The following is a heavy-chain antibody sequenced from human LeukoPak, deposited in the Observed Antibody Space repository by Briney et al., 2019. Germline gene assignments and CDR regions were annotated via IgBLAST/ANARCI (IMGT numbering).Heavy chain of an antibody. V-gene: IGHV4-61*02. CDR1: GGSISSETYY. CDR3: ARGGRGFDP. J-gene: IGHJ5*02. Sequence: KPSETLSLTCTVSGGSISSETYYWTWVRQPAGKGLEWIGRIYSSGSTSYNPSLKSRVTISVDTSKNQFSLELNSVTASDTAVYYCARGGRGFDPWGQGTLVTVSS. CDR2: IYSSGST.